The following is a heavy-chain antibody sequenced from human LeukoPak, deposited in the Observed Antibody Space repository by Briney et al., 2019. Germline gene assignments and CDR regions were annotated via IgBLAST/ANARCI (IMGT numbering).Heavy chain of an antibody. V-gene: IGHV3-23*01. CDR2: ISDSGGRT. CDR3: AKDSSSGRITIFGVIITYFDY. CDR1: GFAFSNYA. Sequence: GGSLRLCCAASGFAFSNYAMNWGRQAPGKGLEWVSAISDSGGRTYYADSVKGRFTISRDNSKNMLYLQMNSLRAEDTSVYYCAKDSSSGRITIFGVIITYFDYWGQGTLVTVSS. J-gene: IGHJ4*02. D-gene: IGHD3-3*01.